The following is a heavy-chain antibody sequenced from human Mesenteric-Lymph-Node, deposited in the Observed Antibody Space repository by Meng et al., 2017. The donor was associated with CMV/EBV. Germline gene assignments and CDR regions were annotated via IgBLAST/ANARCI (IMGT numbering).Heavy chain of an antibody. V-gene: IGHV2-5*02. D-gene: IGHD6-13*01. CDR3: AHSSGIAAAGPFYFDY. J-gene: IGHJ4*02. CDR1: GFSLSTSGVG. Sequence: QITLKESGPTLVKPTQTLTLTCTSPGFSLSTSGVGGGWIRQPPGKALEWLALIYWDDDKRYSPSLKSRLTITKDTSKNQVVLTMTNMDPVDTATYYCAHSSGIAAAGPFYFDYWGQGTLVTVSS. CDR2: IYWDDDK.